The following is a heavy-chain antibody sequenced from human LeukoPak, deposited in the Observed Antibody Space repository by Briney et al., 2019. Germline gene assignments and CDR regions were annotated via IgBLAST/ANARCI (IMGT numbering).Heavy chain of an antibody. CDR1: GFTFSSYA. V-gene: IGHV3-30-3*01. J-gene: IGHJ4*02. CDR3: ARDENRAAHLDY. Sequence: GGSLRLSCAASGFTFSSYAMSWVRQAPGKGLEWVAVISYDGSNKYYADSVKGRFTISRDNSKNTLYLQMNSLRAEDTAVYYCARDENRAAHLDYWGQGTLVTVSS. CDR2: ISYDGSNK. D-gene: IGHD6-6*01.